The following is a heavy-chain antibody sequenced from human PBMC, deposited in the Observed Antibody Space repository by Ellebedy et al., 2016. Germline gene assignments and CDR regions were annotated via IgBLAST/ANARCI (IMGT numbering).Heavy chain of an antibody. D-gene: IGHD2-2*01. CDR1: DFTFSNYV. CDR2: IGTTDGVT. J-gene: IGHJ4*02. CDR3: AKGGDFVTVPGALD. V-gene: IGHV3-23*01. Sequence: GESLKISXVASDFTFSNYVMTWVRQAPGKGLEWVSSIGTTDGVTQYADPVNGRFTISRDNSKSTLFLQMNSLRVEDTVVYYCAKGGDFVTVPGALDWGQGTLVSVSS.